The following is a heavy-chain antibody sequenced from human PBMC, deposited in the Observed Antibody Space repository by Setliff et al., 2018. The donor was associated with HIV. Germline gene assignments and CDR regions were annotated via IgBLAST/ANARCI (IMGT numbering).Heavy chain of an antibody. CDR1: GFTFSSYE. J-gene: IGHJ6*02. CDR2: ISSSGRTI. CDR3: AREVSVAGTLYDGMDV. V-gene: IGHV3-48*03. D-gene: IGHD6-19*01. Sequence: GGSLRLSCAASGFTFSSYEMNWVRQSPGKWLEWLSYISSSGRTIYYADSVKGRLTISRDNAKKSLYLQMNSLRGEDTAIYYCAREVSVAGTLYDGMDVWGQGTTVTVSS.